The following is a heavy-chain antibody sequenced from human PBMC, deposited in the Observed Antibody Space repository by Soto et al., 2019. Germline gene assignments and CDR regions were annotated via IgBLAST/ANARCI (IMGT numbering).Heavy chain of an antibody. Sequence: QVQLVESGGGVVQPGRSLRLSCAASGFTFSSYGMHWVRQAPGKGLQWVAVISYDGSNKYYADSVKGRVTISRDNSKKTLYLQMNSLRAEDTAVHYCVGSYYFGDYWGQGTLVTVPS. CDR1: GFTFSSYG. CDR3: VGSYYFGDY. J-gene: IGHJ4*02. D-gene: IGHD3-22*01. V-gene: IGHV3-30*03. CDR2: ISYDGSNK.